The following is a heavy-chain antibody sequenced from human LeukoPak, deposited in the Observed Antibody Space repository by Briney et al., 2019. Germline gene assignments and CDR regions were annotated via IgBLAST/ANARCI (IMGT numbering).Heavy chain of an antibody. J-gene: IGHJ6*03. V-gene: IGHV3-53*01. D-gene: IGHD6-13*01. CDR1: GLPVSRNN. Sequence: GGPLGLSFEASGLPVSRNNMSGFRRVQGKGLEWASVIYSGGRQYYADSVKGRFTISRDNSKNTLYLQMNSLRAEDTAVYYCAKDGLSAGSSWLVDPDYYYYYMDVWGKGTTVTVSS. CDR3: AKDGLSAGSSWLVDPDYYYYYMDV. CDR2: IYSGGRQ.